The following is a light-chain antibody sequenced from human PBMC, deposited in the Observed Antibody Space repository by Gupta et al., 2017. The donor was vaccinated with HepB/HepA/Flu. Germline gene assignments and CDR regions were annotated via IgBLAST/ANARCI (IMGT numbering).Light chain of an antibody. V-gene: IGLV2-14*01. J-gene: IGLJ3*02. CDR1: SSDV. CDR3: SSYMCTSALAV. CDR2: DVS. Sequence: QSALTKPASVSGSPGTPIPIPCTGTSSDVSWYPQNPGKAPKLMIYDVSKRPARVSYRFSGSKSGNTASLTISELQAEDEADYYCSSYMCTSALAVFGGGTKLTVL.